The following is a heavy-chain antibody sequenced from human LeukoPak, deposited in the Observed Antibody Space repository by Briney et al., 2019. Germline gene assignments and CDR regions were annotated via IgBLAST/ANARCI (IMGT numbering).Heavy chain of an antibody. Sequence: GGSLRRSCVASGFTVSTNYMSWVRQAPGKGLEWVSFIYSGGNTFYAGSVKGRFTISRDNSKSTLYLQMNSLRAEDTAVYYCAMLAVGGWAFRYWGQGTLVTVSS. CDR3: AMLAVGGWAFRY. D-gene: IGHD6-19*01. J-gene: IGHJ4*02. CDR1: GFTVSTNY. CDR2: IYSGGNT. V-gene: IGHV3-66*01.